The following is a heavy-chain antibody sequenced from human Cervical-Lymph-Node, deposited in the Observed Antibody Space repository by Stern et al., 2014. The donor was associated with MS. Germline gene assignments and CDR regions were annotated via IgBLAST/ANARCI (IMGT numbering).Heavy chain of an antibody. CDR2: VSWNDAK. Sequence: ESGPTLVKPPQTLTVTCAFSGFSLATTGAGVGWLRPPPGKALAWLAIVSWNDAKRYNPFPKNILTTPQDNTKDLVVLTLTNMDPVDSATYYCAHRPPSGNSLFAYWGQGTLVIVSS. J-gene: IGHJ4*02. D-gene: IGHD3-10*01. CDR1: GFSLATTGAG. CDR3: AHRPPSGNSLFAY. V-gene: IGHV2-5*01.